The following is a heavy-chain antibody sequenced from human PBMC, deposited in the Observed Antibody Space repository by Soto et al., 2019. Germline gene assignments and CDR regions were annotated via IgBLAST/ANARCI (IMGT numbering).Heavy chain of an antibody. D-gene: IGHD2-2*01. V-gene: IGHV3-23*01. CDR1: GFTFSSYA. CDR3: AKDSLNCSSTSCYYYYYGMDV. J-gene: IGHJ6*02. CDR2: ISGSGGST. Sequence: PGGSLRLSCAASGFTFSSYAMSWVRQAPGKGLEWVSAISGSGGSTYYADSVKGRFTISRDNSKNTLYLQMNSLRAEDTAVYYCAKDSLNCSSTSCYYYYYGMDVWGQGTTVTVSS.